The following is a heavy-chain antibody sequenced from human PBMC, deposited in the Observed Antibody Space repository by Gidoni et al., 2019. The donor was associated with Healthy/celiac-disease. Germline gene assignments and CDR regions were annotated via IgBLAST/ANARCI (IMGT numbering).Heavy chain of an antibody. V-gene: IGHV3-74*01. CDR2: INSDGSST. CDR3: ARDTVWLYYYYYGMDV. D-gene: IGHD3-16*01. CDR1: GSTFSRYW. Sequence: EVQLVKSGGGLVQPGGSLRLSCAASGSTFSRYWMHWLRQAPGKGLVWVSRINSDGSSTSYADSVKGRFTISRDNAKNTLYRQMNSLRAEDTAVYYCARDTVWLYYYYYGMDVWGQGTTVTVSS. J-gene: IGHJ6*02.